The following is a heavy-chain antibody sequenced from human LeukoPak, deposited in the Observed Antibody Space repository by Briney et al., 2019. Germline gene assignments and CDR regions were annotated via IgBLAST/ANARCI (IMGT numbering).Heavy chain of an antibody. D-gene: IGHD6-6*01. CDR1: GFTFSDYY. CDR2: ISSTGNTI. V-gene: IGHV3-11*04. J-gene: IGHJ6*03. CDR3: ARDSGSSSRSAYYHMDV. Sequence: PGGSLRLSCAASGFTFSDYYMSWIRQAPGKGLEWVSYISSTGNTIYYSDSVKGRFTISRDNAKNSLYLQMRSLRAEDTAVYYCARDSGSSSRSAYYHMDVWGKGTTVTVSS.